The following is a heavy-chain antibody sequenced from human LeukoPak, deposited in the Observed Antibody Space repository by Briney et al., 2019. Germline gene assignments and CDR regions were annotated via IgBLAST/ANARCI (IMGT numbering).Heavy chain of an antibody. V-gene: IGHV1-69*04. D-gene: IGHD3-3*01. CDR2: IIPILGIA. Sequence: VASVKVSCKASGGTFSSYAISWVRQAPGQGLEWMGRIIPILGIANYAQKFQGRVTITADKSTSTAYMELSSLRSEDTAVYYCAREEADYDFWSGYWVFDYWDQGTLVTVSS. J-gene: IGHJ4*02. CDR3: AREEADYDFWSGYWVFDY. CDR1: GGTFSSYA.